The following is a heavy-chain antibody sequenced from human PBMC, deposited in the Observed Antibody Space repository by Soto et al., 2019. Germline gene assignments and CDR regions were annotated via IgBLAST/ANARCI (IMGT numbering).Heavy chain of an antibody. V-gene: IGHV1-46*01. D-gene: IGHD3-16*01. CDR2: INPRNAAT. Sequence: QVQLVQSGAEVKEPGASVQVSCKASGYTFTDYRMHWVRQAPGQGLEWMGTINPRNAATNYALKFQGRVTLTSDTSTNPVYMDLSSLRSDDKAVYYCAGEGGDWGQGTLVTVSS. J-gene: IGHJ1*01. CDR3: AGEGGD. CDR1: GYTFTDYR.